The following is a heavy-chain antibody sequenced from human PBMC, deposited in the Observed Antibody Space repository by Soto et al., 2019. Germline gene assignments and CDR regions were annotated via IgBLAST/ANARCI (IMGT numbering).Heavy chain of an antibody. CDR1: GGSISSSNW. Sequence: SETLSLTCAVSGGSISSSNWWSWVRQPPGKGLEWIGEIYHSGSTNYNPSLKSRVTISVDKSKNQFSLKLSSVTAADTAVYYCARLYSSSWYGYGMDVWGQGTTVTV. J-gene: IGHJ6*02. CDR2: IYHSGST. V-gene: IGHV4-4*02. CDR3: ARLYSSSWYGYGMDV. D-gene: IGHD6-13*01.